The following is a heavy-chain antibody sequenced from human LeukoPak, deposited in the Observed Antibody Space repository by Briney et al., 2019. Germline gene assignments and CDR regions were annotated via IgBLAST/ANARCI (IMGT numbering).Heavy chain of an antibody. V-gene: IGHV3-30*03. CDR2: ISYDGSNR. Sequence: GRSLRLSCAGSGFTFSSYGMHWVRQAPGKGLEWVAVISYDGSNRYYADSVKGRFTISRDNSKNMLYLQMNSLRPEDTAVYYCARGKKLQYFDRTKYYFDDWGQGTLVTVSS. CDR3: ARGKKLQYFDRTKYYFDD. CDR1: GFTFSSYG. D-gene: IGHD3-9*01. J-gene: IGHJ4*02.